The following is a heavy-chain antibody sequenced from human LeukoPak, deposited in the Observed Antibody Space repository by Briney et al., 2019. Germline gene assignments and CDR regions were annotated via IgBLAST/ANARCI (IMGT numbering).Heavy chain of an antibody. CDR2: IWYDGSNK. CDR1: EFTFSNYD. J-gene: IGHJ5*02. D-gene: IGHD6-19*01. Sequence: GRSVRLSCAASEFTFSNYDMHWARQAPGKGLEWVAVIWYDGSNKYYADSVKGRFTISRDNSKNTLYLQMNSLRAEDTAVYYCARGIAVAGTFWFDQWGEGPLIIVSS. CDR3: ARGIAVAGTFWFDQ. V-gene: IGHV3-33*01.